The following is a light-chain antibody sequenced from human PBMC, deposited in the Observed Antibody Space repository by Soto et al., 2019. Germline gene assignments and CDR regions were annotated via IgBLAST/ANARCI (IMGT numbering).Light chain of an antibody. CDR3: QQYNGYWT. V-gene: IGKV1-5*03. CDR2: EAS. J-gene: IGKJ1*01. Sequence: GDRVTITCRASQSISDSLAWYQQKPGKAPKLLIYEASSLKSGVPSRFSGSRSGTEYTPTISSLQPDDFATYYCQQYNGYWTFGQGTKVEIK. CDR1: QSISDS.